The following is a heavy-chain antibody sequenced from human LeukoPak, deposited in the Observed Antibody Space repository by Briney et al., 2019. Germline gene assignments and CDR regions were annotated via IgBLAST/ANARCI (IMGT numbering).Heavy chain of an antibody. D-gene: IGHD6-19*01. Sequence: GGSLRLSCAASGFTFSSYAMSWVRRAPGKGLEWVSGISGSGGSTYYADSVKGRFTISRDNSKNTLYLQMNSLKTEDTAVYYCTTADIAVAGTVELDYWGQGTLVTVSS. CDR2: ISGSGGST. J-gene: IGHJ4*02. CDR1: GFTFSSYA. V-gene: IGHV3-23*01. CDR3: TTADIAVAGTVELDY.